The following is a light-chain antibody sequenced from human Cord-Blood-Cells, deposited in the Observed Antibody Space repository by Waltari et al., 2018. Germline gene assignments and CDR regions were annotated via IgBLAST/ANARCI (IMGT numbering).Light chain of an antibody. CDR2: RAS. CDR1: QSVGSN. V-gene: IGKV3-15*01. Sequence: EIVMTQTPATLSVSPGERATLPCRASQSVGSNLAWYQQKPGQSPRLFIYRASTRTTAIPARFSGSESGTECTLTISSLQSEDFEVYYSQQYNNWSWASGHGTKVE. CDR3: QQYNNWSWA. J-gene: IGKJ1*01.